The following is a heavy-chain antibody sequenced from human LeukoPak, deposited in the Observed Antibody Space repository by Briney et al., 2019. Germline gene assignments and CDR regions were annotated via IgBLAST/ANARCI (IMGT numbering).Heavy chain of an antibody. CDR3: ARVKGGIAAAGNYFDY. D-gene: IGHD6-13*01. J-gene: IGHJ4*02. CDR2: VSYDGGSK. Sequence: GGSLRLSCAASGFAFSSYAMHWVRQGPGKGLEWVALVSYDGGSKYYADSVKGRITISRDNSKNTLHLQMNSLRTEDTAVYYCARVKGGIAAAGNYFDYWSQGTLVTVSS. CDR1: GFAFSSYA. V-gene: IGHV3-30-3*01.